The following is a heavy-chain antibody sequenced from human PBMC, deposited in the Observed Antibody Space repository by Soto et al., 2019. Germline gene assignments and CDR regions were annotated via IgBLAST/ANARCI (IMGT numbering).Heavy chain of an antibody. CDR2: INHSGST. D-gene: IGHD3-3*01. J-gene: IGHJ3*02. V-gene: IGHV4-34*01. Sequence: QVQLQQWGAGLLKPSETLSLTCAVYGGSFSGYYWSWIRHPPGKGLEWIGEINHSGSTNYNPSLRSRVTRSVDTSKNQCSLKLSSLTAADTALYYCARGGVWIDAFDIGGQGTRVSFSS. CDR1: GGSFSGYY. CDR3: ARGGVWIDAFDI.